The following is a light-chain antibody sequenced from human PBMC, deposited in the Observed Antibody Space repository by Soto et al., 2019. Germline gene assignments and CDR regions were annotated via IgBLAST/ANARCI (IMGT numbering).Light chain of an antibody. CDR2: DAS. V-gene: IGKV3-11*01. CDR1: QSVSSY. CDR3: QQRSNWPLT. J-gene: IGKJ4*01. Sequence: EIVLTQSPATLSLSPGERATLSCGASQSVSSYLAWYQQKPGQAPRLLIYDASNGATGIPARFSGSGSGTDFTLTISSLEPEDFAVYYCQQRSNWPLTFGGGTKVDIK.